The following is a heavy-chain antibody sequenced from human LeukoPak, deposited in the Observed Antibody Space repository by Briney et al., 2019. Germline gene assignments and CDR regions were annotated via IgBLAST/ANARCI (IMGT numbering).Heavy chain of an antibody. D-gene: IGHD3-16*01. J-gene: IGHJ4*02. V-gene: IGHV4-34*01. CDR2: INHSGST. CDR3: ARVRAPLWGKDY. Sequence: SETLSLTCAVYGGSFSGYYWGWIRQPPGKGLEWIGEINHSGSTNYNPSLKSRVTISVDTSKNQFSLKLSSVTAADTAVYYCARVRAPLWGKDYWGQGTLVTISS. CDR1: GGSFSGYY.